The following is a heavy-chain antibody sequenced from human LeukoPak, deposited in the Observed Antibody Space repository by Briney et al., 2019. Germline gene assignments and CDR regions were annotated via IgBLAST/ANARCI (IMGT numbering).Heavy chain of an antibody. D-gene: IGHD3-22*01. CDR2: IKRDGSEK. V-gene: IGHV3-7*01. CDR1: GFTFSSYW. Sequence: PGGSLRLSCAASGFTFSSYWMSWVRQAPGKGLEWVANIKRDGSEKYYVGSVKGRFTISRDNAKNSLYLQMNSLRAEDTAVYYCATDDNSGSDYWGQGTLVTVSS. CDR3: ATDDNSGSDY. J-gene: IGHJ4*02.